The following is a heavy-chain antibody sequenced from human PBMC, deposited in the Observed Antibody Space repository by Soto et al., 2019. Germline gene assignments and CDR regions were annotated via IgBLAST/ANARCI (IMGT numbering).Heavy chain of an antibody. Sequence: SVQVYCKASGDTFSSYVISWVRQEKEQGLEWMGGIIPIFGTANYAQKFQGRVTITADESTSTAYMELSSLRSEDTAVYYCARDCSSTSCYEDYYYYGMDVWGQGTTVTVSS. CDR2: IIPIFGTA. J-gene: IGHJ6*02. D-gene: IGHD2-2*01. V-gene: IGHV1-69*13. CDR3: ARDCSSTSCYEDYYYYGMDV. CDR1: GDTFSSYV.